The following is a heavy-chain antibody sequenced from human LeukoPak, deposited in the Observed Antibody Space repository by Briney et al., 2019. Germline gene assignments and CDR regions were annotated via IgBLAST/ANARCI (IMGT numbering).Heavy chain of an antibody. CDR1: GFTFSSYA. CDR2: ISGSGGST. CDR3: AKGVDSGASYYFDY. D-gene: IGHD1-26*01. J-gene: IGHJ4*02. V-gene: IGHV3-23*01. Sequence: GGSLRLSCAASGFTFSSYAMSWVRQAPGKGLEWVSAISGSGGSTFYADSVRGRFTLSRDHSKNTLYVQMNSLRAEDTAVYYCAKGVDSGASYYFDYWGQGTLVTVSS.